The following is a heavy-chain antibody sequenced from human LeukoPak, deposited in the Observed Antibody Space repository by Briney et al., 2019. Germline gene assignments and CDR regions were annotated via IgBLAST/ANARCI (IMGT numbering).Heavy chain of an antibody. J-gene: IGHJ5*02. V-gene: IGHV3-30*18. CDR1: GFTFSSYG. CDR3: AKVMLYCSGGSCYDWFDP. Sequence: PGRSLRLPCAASGFTFSSYGMHWVRQAPGKGLEWVAVISYDGSNKYYADSVKGRFTISRDNSKNTLYLQMNSLRAEDTAVYYCAKVMLYCSGGSCYDWFDPWGQGTLVTVSS. D-gene: IGHD2-15*01. CDR2: ISYDGSNK.